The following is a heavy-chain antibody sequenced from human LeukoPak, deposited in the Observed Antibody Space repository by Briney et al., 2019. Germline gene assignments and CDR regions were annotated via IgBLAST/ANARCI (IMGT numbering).Heavy chain of an antibody. V-gene: IGHV1-8*01. CDR1: GYTFTSYD. J-gene: IGHJ4*02. D-gene: IGHD2-2*02. Sequence: RASVKVSCKASGYTFTSYDINWVRQATGQGLEWMGWMNPNSGNTGYAQKFQGRVTMTRNTSISTAYMELSSLRSEDTAVYYCARGLRGNRNTHLRYCGQGTLVTVSS. CDR3: ARGLRGNRNTHLRY. CDR2: MNPNSGNT.